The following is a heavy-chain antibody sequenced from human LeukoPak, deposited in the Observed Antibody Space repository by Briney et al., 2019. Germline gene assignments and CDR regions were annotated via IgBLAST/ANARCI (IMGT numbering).Heavy chain of an antibody. J-gene: IGHJ4*02. Sequence: TTSETLSLTCTVSGGSISSYYWSWIRQPAGKGLEWIGRIYTSGSTNYNPSLKSRVTISVDTSKNQFSLKLSSVTAADTAVYYCARMETVTTWSYFDYWGQGTLVTVSS. CDR3: ARMETVTTWSYFDY. V-gene: IGHV4-4*07. CDR1: GGSISSYY. CDR2: IYTSGST. D-gene: IGHD4-17*01.